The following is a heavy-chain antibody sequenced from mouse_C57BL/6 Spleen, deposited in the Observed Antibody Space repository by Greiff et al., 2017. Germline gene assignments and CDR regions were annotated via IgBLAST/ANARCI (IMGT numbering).Heavy chain of an antibody. CDR3: ARRGEPIVDY. CDR1: GYTFTSYG. V-gene: IGHV1-81*01. CDR2: FYPRSGNT. J-gene: IGHJ2*01. Sequence: QVQLQQSGAELARPGASVKLSCKASGYTFTSYGLSWVKQRTGQGLEWIGEFYPRSGNTYYNEKFKGTATLTADKSSSTAYMELRSLTSEDSAVYFCARRGEPIVDYWGQGTTLTVSS.